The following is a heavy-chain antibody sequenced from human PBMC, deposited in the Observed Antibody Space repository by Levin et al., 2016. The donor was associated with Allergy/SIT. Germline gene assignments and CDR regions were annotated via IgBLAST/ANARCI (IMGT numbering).Heavy chain of an antibody. CDR2: IIPIFGTA. V-gene: IGHV1-69*13. Sequence: SVKVSCKASGGTFSSYAISWVRQAPGQGLEWMGGIIPIFGTANYAQKFQGRVTITADESTSTAYMELSSLRSEDTAVYYCATGNQYQLLSSFDYWGQGTLVTVSS. CDR1: GGTFSSYA. J-gene: IGHJ4*02. D-gene: IGHD2-2*01. CDR3: ATGNQYQLLSSFDY.